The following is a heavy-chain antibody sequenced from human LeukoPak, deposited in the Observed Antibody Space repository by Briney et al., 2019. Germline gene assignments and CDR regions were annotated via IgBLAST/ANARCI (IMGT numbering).Heavy chain of an antibody. CDR1: GYTFSTYW. J-gene: IGHJ5*02. D-gene: IGHD3-10*01. Sequence: ESLKISCKGSGYTFSTYWIAWVRQMPGKGLEWVGIIYPGDSETRYSPSFQGQVTISADKSISTAYLQWSSLKASDTAMYYCARLRFSWFDPWGQGTLVTVSS. CDR2: IYPGDSET. CDR3: ARLRFSWFDP. V-gene: IGHV5-51*01.